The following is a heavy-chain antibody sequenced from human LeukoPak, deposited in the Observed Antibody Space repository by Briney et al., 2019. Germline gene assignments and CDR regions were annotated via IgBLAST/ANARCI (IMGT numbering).Heavy chain of an antibody. CDR3: ARCLYYYDSSGYHIPQGGGYYFDY. CDR1: GYIFTNFG. J-gene: IGHJ4*02. CDR2: IIPIFGTA. V-gene: IGHV1-69*05. Sequence: SVKVSCKASGYIFTNFGISWVRQAPGQGLEWMGGIIPIFGTANYAQKFQGRVTITTDESTSTAYMELSSLRSEDTAVYYCARCLYYYDSSGYHIPQGGGYYFDYWGQGTLVTVSS. D-gene: IGHD3-22*01.